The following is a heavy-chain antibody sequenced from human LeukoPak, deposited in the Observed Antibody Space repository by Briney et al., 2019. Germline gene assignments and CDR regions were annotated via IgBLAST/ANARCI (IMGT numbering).Heavy chain of an antibody. D-gene: IGHD3-16*02. V-gene: IGHV3-21*01. J-gene: IGHJ4*01. CDR1: AFTFSTYT. CDR2: ISSSSSYI. Sequence: PRQSLRPSCAASAFTFSTYTMHWVRQAPGKGLEWVSSISSSSSYIYYTDSVKGRFTVSRDNAKNSLYLQMNSLRAEDTAVYYCARSYDYVWGNYRYDFDYWGQERWSPSPQ. CDR3: ARSYDYVWGNYRYDFDY.